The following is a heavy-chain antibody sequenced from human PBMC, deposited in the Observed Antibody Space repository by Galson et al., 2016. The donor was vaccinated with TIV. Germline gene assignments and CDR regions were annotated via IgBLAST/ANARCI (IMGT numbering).Heavy chain of an antibody. D-gene: IGHD3/OR15-3a*01. V-gene: IGHV1-3*01. CDR2: INAGTGST. CDR1: GYTFTSYA. CDR3: ARDPHCGFWTNYLPDGMDV. Sequence: SVKVSCKASGYTFTSYALHWVRQAPGQRLEWMGWINAGTGSTKYSQKFQGRVTITRDTSASTAYMELSSLRSEDTAVYYCARDPHCGFWTNYLPDGMDVWGQGTTVTVS. J-gene: IGHJ6*02.